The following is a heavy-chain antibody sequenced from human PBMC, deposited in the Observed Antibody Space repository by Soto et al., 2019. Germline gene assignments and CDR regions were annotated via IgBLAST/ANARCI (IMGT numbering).Heavy chain of an antibody. D-gene: IGHD3-22*01. CDR1: GFTFSSNG. J-gene: IGHJ4*02. Sequence: GGSLRLSCAASGFTFSSNGMHRVRQAPGKGLEWVAVIWYDGRNTYYADSVKGRFTISRDNSKNTLYLQMNSLRAEDTAVYYCARTAYYYDSSGYYFDCWGQGTLVTVS. CDR3: ARTAYYYDSSGYYFDC. V-gene: IGHV3-33*01. CDR2: IWYDGRNT.